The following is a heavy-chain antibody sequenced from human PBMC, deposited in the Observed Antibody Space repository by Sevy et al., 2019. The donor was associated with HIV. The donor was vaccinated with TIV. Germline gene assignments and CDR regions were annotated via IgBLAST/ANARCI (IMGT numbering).Heavy chain of an antibody. D-gene: IGHD3-10*01. CDR3: TRDRGEILSSAFNY. CDR1: GLSFSEYG. J-gene: IGHJ4*02. Sequence: GGSLRLSCAASGLSFSEYGMHWVRQAPGKGLEWVAVISHDGRNNKYNPDSVKGRFTISRDNSKNTLYLQMNSLRAEDTAIYYCTRDRGEILSSAFNYWGQRTLVTVSS. V-gene: IGHV3-30*04. CDR2: ISHDGRNNK.